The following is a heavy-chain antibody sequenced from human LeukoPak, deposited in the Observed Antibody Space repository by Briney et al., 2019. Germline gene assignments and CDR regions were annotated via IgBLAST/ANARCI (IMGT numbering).Heavy chain of an antibody. J-gene: IGHJ4*02. V-gene: IGHV3-21*01. CDR2: ISSSSSYI. D-gene: IGHD3-22*01. CDR1: GFTFSNYA. Sequence: GGSLRLSCAASGFTFSNYAMNWVRQAPGKGLEWVSSISSSSSYIYYADSVKGRFTISRDNAKNSLYLQMNSLRAEDTAVYYCARAGGDYYDSSGYYSDYWGQGTLVTVSS. CDR3: ARAGGDYYDSSGYYSDY.